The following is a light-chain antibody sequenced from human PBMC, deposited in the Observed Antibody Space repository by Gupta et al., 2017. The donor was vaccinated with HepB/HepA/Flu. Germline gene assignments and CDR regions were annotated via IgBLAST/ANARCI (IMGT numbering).Light chain of an antibody. CDR3: SSCTTTGTLVI. V-gene: IGLV2-14*03. Sequence: QSALTQPASVSGSPGTSITISCAGTNSYVGANDCVSWYQQYPGKAPKLLISDVTYRASGVSHRFTCSKSGSSASLTISGLQADDEADYYCSSCTTTGTLVIFGGGTSLTVL. CDR1: NSYVGANDC. CDR2: DVT. J-gene: IGLJ2*01.